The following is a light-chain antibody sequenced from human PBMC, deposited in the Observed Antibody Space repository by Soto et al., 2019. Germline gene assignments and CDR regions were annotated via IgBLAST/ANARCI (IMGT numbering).Light chain of an antibody. Sequence: EIVMTQSPATLSVSPGERATLSCRASQSVSSNLAWYQQKPGQAPRLLIYGASTRATGIPARFSGSGSGTEFTLTISSLQSEDFPVYYFQQYNNWPWITFGQGTRLEIK. CDR2: GAS. V-gene: IGKV3-15*01. CDR3: QQYNNWPWIT. CDR1: QSVSSN. J-gene: IGKJ5*01.